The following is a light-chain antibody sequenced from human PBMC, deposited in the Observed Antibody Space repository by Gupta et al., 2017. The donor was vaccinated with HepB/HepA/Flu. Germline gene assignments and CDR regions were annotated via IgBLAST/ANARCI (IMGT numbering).Light chain of an antibody. J-gene: IGKJ5*01. V-gene: IGKV1-12*01. CDR3: QQANSFPIT. CDR2: TAS. Sequence: DSQMTQSPSSVSASVGDRVTITCRASQGISNWLAWYQQKPGKAPQLLIHTASRLQSGVPSRFSGSRSGTHFTLTIXTRQPEEFASYCCQQANSFPITFGXGTLVEIK. CDR1: QGISNW.